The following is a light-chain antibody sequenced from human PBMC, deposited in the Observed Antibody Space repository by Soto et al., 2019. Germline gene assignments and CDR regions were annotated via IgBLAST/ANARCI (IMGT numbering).Light chain of an antibody. J-gene: IGLJ2*01. CDR1: SSDVGSYNR. CDR2: EVN. V-gene: IGLV2-18*02. Sequence: ALTQTPSVSGSPGQSVTISCTGTSSDVGSYNRVSWYQQPPGTAPKLMIYEVNNRPSGVPNRFSGSKSGNTASLTISGLQAEDEADYYCSSYTSSSTLVFGGGTKLTVL. CDR3: SSYTSSSTLV.